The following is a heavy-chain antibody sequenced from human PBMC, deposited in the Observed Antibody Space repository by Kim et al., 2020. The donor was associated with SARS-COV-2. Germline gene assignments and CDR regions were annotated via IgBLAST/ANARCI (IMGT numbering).Heavy chain of an antibody. CDR2: SSAYNGNT. V-gene: IGHV1-18*01. D-gene: IGHD5-12*01. CDR1: GYTSANYG. Sequence: ASVKVSCKTSGYTSANYGIAWVRQAPGQGLEWMGWSSAYNGNTHYAQEFQGRVTMITDTSTSTAYMELRSLRSADTAIYYCAGVTLAPTPEGLQHNGLEVWGQGSTITVSS. J-gene: IGHJ6*02. CDR3: AGVTLAPTPEGLQHNGLEV.